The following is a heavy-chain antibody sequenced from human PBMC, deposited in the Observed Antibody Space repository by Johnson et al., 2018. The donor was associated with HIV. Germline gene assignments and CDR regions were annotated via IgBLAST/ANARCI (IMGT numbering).Heavy chain of an antibody. CDR3: VGGWDAFDI. J-gene: IGHJ3*02. CDR1: GFTFSSYW. Sequence: VQLVESGGGVVQPGRSLRLSCAASGFTFSSYWMSWVRQAPGKGLEWVANIKQDGSEKYYADSVKGRFTISRDNSKNTLYLQMNSLRAEDTAVYYCVGGWDAFDIWGQGTMVTVSS. CDR2: IKQDGSEK. V-gene: IGHV3-7*02. D-gene: IGHD3-16*01.